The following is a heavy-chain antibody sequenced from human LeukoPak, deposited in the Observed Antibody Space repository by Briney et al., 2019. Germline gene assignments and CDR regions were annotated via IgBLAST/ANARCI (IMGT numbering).Heavy chain of an antibody. CDR3: TRDRDIVATSDY. J-gene: IGHJ4*02. CDR2: IIPILGIA. V-gene: IGHV1-69*04. D-gene: IGHD5-12*01. CDR1: GGTFSSYA. Sequence: GSSVKVSCKASGGTFSSYAISWVRQAPGQGLEWMGRIIPILGIANYAQKFQGRVTITADKSTSTAYMELSSLRSEDTAAYYCTRDRDIVATSDYWGQGTLVTVSS.